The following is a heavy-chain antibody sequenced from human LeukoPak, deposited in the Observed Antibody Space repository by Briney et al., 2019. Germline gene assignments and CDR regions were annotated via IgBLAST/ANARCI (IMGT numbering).Heavy chain of an antibody. CDR2: ISGSGGST. D-gene: IGHD6-13*01. CDR3: ATERTGYSSSSFDY. CDR1: GFTFRSYG. V-gene: IGHV3-23*01. J-gene: IGHJ4*02. Sequence: GGALRLSCAAPGFTFRSYGMHLVRPAPGKGLEWVSTISGSGGSTYYADSVKGRFTISRDNSKNTLYLQMNSLRAEDTAVYYCATERTGYSSSSFDYWGQGTLVTVSS.